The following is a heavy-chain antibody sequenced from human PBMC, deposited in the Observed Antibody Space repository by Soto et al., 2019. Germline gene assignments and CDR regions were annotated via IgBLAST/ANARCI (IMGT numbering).Heavy chain of an antibody. Sequence: PSETLSLTCTVSGGSVSSGSYYWSWIRQPPGKGLEWIGYIFSSGNTKYNPSPKSRVTMSADTSKNQFSLNLSSVTAADTAVYYCARGVGTTSGGGFLDYWGQGTLVTVSS. CDR3: ARGVGTTSGGGFLDY. V-gene: IGHV4-61*01. CDR1: GGSVSSGSYY. CDR2: IFSSGNT. D-gene: IGHD1-26*01. J-gene: IGHJ4*02.